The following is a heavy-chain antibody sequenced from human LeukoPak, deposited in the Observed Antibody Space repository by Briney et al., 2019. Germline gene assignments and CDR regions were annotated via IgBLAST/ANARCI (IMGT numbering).Heavy chain of an antibody. CDR3: ATTLGAGDAFDI. J-gene: IGHJ3*02. V-gene: IGHV4-30-2*01. Sequence: SQTLSLTCAVSGGSISSGGYSWSWIRQPPGKGLEWMGYIYHSGNTYYNPSLKSRVTMSVDRSKNQFSLKLSSVTAADTAVYYCATTLGAGDAFDIWGQGTMVTVSS. CDR2: IYHSGNT. D-gene: IGHD6-19*01. CDR1: GGSISSGGYS.